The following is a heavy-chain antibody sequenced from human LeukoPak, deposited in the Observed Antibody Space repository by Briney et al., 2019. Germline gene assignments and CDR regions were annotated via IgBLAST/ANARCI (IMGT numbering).Heavy chain of an antibody. CDR1: GGSISSSSYY. V-gene: IGHV4-39*07. CDR3: AREDSSSWYGGDY. D-gene: IGHD6-13*01. J-gene: IGHJ4*02. Sequence: PSETLSLTCTVSGGSISSSSYYWGWIRQPPGKGLEWIGSIYYSGSTYYNPSLKSRVTISVDTSKNQFSLKLSSVTAADTAVYYCAREDSSSWYGGDYWGQGTLVTVSS. CDR2: IYYSGST.